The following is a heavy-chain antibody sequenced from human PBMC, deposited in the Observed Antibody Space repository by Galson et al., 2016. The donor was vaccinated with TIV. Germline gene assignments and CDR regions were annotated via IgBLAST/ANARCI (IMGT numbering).Heavy chain of an antibody. CDR3: ARNSRAEASMDYYYYHGMDV. CDR1: GFTFDDYP. V-gene: IGHV3-9*01. CDR2: INWKGNAV. J-gene: IGHJ6*02. D-gene: IGHD2/OR15-2a*01. Sequence: SLRLSCAASGFTFDDYPMHWVRQAPGTGLEWVSTINWKGNAVVYVDSVVGRFTISRDNGKSTLYLLPNCLRLVDTAFSYCARNSRAEASMDYYYYHGMDVWGRGTTVTVSS.